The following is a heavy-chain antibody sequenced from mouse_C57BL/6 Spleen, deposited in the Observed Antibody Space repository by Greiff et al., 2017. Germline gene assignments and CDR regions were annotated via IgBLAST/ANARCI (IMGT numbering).Heavy chain of an antibody. Sequence: QVQLQQPGAELVMPGASVKLSCKASGYTFTSYWMHWVKQRPGQGLEWIGEIDPSDSYTNYNQKFKGKSTLTVDKSSSTAYMQLSRLTSEDSAVYYCAKGRTTVVDWYVDGWGTGTTVTGSS. J-gene: IGHJ1*03. CDR3: AKGRTTVVDWYVDG. CDR2: IDPSDSYT. V-gene: IGHV1-69*01. CDR1: GYTFTSYW. D-gene: IGHD1-1*01.